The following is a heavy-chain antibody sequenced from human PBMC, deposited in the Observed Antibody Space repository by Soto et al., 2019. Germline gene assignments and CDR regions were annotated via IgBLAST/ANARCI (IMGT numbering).Heavy chain of an antibody. CDR3: AKDIAARHYYYYGMDV. V-gene: IGHV3-23*01. CDR2: ISGSGGST. J-gene: IGHJ6*02. Sequence: GGSLRLSCAASGFTFSSYAMSWVRQAPGKGLEWVSAISGSGGSTYYADSVKGRFTISRGNSKNTLYLQMNSLRAEDTAVYYCAKDIAARHYYYYGMDVWGQGTTVTVSS. CDR1: GFTFSSYA. D-gene: IGHD6-6*01.